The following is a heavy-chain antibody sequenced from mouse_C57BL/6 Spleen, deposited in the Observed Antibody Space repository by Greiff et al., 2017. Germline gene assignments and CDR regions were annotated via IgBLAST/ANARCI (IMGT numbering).Heavy chain of an antibody. CDR3: ARLLGRYFDV. CDR2: ISYDGSN. D-gene: IGHD4-1*01. Sequence: EVQLQQSGPGLVKPSQSLSLTCSVTGYSITSGYYWNWIRQFPGNKLEWMGYISYDGSNNYNPSLKNRISITRDTSKNQFFLKLNSVTTEDTATYYCARLLGRYFDVWGTGTTVTVSS. CDR1: GYSITSGYY. J-gene: IGHJ1*03. V-gene: IGHV3-6*01.